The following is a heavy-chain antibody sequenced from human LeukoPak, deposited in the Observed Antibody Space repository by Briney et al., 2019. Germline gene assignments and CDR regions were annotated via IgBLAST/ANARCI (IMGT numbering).Heavy chain of an antibody. CDR3: AKDASVVPTFDY. CDR2: ISGSGGST. V-gene: IGHV3-23*01. D-gene: IGHD4-23*01. J-gene: IGHJ4*02. Sequence: GGSLRLSCEASGFTFSSYAMSWVRQAPGKGLEWVSGISGSGGSTYYADSVKGRFTISRDNSKNTLYLQMNSLRAEDTAVYYCAKDASVVPTFDYWGQGTLVTVSS. CDR1: GFTFSSYA.